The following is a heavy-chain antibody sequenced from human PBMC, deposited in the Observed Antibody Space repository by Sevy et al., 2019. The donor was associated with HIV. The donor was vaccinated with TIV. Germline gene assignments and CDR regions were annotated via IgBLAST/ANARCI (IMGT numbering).Heavy chain of an antibody. CDR3: AREGCTKPHDY. V-gene: IGHV4-59*01. Sequence: SETLSLTCTVSGGSISGYYWSWIRQPPGKGLEWIGYIYYSGSTNYNPSLKSRVTISVDMSKNQFSLRLSSVAAADTAVYYCAREGCTKPHDYWGQGTLVTVSS. D-gene: IGHD2-8*01. CDR2: IYYSGST. J-gene: IGHJ4*02. CDR1: GGSISGYY.